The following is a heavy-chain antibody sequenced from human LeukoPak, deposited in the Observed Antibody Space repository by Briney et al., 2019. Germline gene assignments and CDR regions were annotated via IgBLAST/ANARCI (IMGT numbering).Heavy chain of an antibody. Sequence: GGSLRLSCAASGFTFSSYWMHWVRQAPGKGLVWVSRINTDGSSTNYADSVKGRFTISRDNAKNMLYLQLDSLTAEDTAVYYCSRGLVGYYHDSSTYPDSWGQGTLVTVSS. V-gene: IGHV3-74*01. J-gene: IGHJ4*02. CDR3: SRGLVGYYHDSSTYPDS. CDR1: GFTFSSYW. D-gene: IGHD3-22*01. CDR2: INTDGSST.